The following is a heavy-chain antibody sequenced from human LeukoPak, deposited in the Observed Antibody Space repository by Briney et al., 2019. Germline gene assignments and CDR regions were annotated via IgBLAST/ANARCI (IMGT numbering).Heavy chain of an antibody. CDR3: ARDERAPHYYGNSGY. J-gene: IGHJ4*02. V-gene: IGHV3-21*01. CDR2: ISSRSSYI. CDR1: GFTFSSYS. D-gene: IGHD3-3*01. Sequence: GGSLRLSCAASGFTFSSYSMNWVRQAPGKGLEWVSSISSRSSYIYYADSVKGRFTISRDNAKNSLYLQMNSLRAEDTAVYYCARDERAPHYYGNSGYWGQGTLVTVSS.